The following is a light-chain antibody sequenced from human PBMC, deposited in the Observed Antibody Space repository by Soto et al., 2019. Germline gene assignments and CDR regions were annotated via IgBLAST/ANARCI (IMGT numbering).Light chain of an antibody. V-gene: IGKV3-15*01. CDR3: QQSNSWPKT. CDR1: QSVNSN. J-gene: IGKJ1*01. CDR2: DAS. Sequence: EIVMTQSPATLSVSPGETATLSCRASQSVNSNLAWYQQKPGQAPRLLISDASTRAAGLPARFSGSGSGTEFTLTISSLQSEDFAVYFCQQSNSWPKTFGLGTKVEIK.